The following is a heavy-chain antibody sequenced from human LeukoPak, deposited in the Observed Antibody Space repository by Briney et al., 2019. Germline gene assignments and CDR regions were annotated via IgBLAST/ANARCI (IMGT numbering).Heavy chain of an antibody. CDR1: GFTFSSYE. Sequence: GGSLRLSCAASGFTFSSYEMNWVRQAPGKGLEWVSYISSSGTTIYYADSAKGRFTISRDNAKNSLYLQMNSLRAEDTAVYYCARGGYCSSSICYSLNAFDIWGQGTMFTVSS. J-gene: IGHJ3*02. CDR2: ISSSGTTI. D-gene: IGHD2-2*01. V-gene: IGHV3-48*03. CDR3: ARGGYCSSSICYSLNAFDI.